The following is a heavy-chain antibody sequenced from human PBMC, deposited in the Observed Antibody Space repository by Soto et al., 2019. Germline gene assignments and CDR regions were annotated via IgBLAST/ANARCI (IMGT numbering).Heavy chain of an antibody. CDR2: IYHSGST. CDR1: GGSISSGGYS. D-gene: IGHD3-22*01. J-gene: IGHJ3*02. V-gene: IGHV4-30-2*01. Sequence: SETLSLTCAVSGGSISSGGYSCSWIRQPPGKGLEWIGYIYHSGSTYYNPYLKSRVTISVDRSKNQFSLKLSSVTAADTAVYYCARSQYYYDSSGYYFQAFDIWGQGTMVTVSS. CDR3: ARSQYYYDSSGYYFQAFDI.